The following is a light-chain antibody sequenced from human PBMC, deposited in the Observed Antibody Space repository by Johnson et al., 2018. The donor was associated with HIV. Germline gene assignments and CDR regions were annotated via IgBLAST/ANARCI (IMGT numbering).Light chain of an antibody. CDR3: GTWDSSLSAVHV. J-gene: IGLJ1*01. CDR1: SSNIGNNY. Sequence: QSVLTQPPSVSAAPGQKVTISCSGSSSNIGNNYVSWYQQLPGTAPKLLIYDNNKRPSGIPDRFSGSKSGTSATLGITGLQTGDEADYYCGTWDSSLSAVHVFGTGTNVTVL. V-gene: IGLV1-51*01. CDR2: DNN.